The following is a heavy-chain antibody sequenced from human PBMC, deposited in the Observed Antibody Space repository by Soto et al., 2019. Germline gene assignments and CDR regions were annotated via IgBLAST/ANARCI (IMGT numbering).Heavy chain of an antibody. V-gene: IGHV3-30-3*01. Sequence: GGSLRLSCAASGFTFSSYAMHWVRQAPGKGLEWVAVISYDGSNKYYADSVKGRFTISRDNSKNTLYLQMNSLRAEDTAVYYCARAGLTTVTTYYYYGMDVWGQGTTVTVSS. CDR2: ISYDGSNK. CDR1: GFTFSSYA. CDR3: ARAGLTTVTTYYYYGMDV. J-gene: IGHJ6*02. D-gene: IGHD4-17*01.